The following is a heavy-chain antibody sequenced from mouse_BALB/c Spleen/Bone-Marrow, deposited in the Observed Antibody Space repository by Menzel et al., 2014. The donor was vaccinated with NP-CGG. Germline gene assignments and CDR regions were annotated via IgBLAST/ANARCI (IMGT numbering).Heavy chain of an antibody. CDR1: GFNIKNTY. D-gene: IGHD1-1*01. CDR2: IDPANVNT. J-gene: IGHJ3*01. Sequence: VQLQRSGAELVKPGASVKLSCTASGFNIKNTYIHWVKQRPEQGLEWIGRIDPANVNTKYDPKFQGKATITADTSSNTAYLQLSSLTSEDTAVYYCATYYYGSSLFAYWGQGTLVTVSA. V-gene: IGHV14-3*02. CDR3: ATYYYGSSLFAY.